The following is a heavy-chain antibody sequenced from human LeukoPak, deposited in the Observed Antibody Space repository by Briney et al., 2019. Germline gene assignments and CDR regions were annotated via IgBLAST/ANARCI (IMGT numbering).Heavy chain of an antibody. CDR2: INSDGSST. D-gene: IGHD3-22*01. J-gene: IGHJ4*02. CDR1: GFTFSSYW. Sequence: GGSLRLSCAASGFTFSSYWMHWVRQAPGKGLVWVARINSDGSSTTYADSVKGRFTISRDNAKNTLHLQMNSLRVEDTAVYYCARGDPSWGVVVISEAHYWGQGTLVTVSS. V-gene: IGHV3-74*01. CDR3: ARGDPSWGVVVISEAHY.